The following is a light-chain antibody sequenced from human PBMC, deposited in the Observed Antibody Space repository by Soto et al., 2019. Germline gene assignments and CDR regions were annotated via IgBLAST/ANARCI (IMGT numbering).Light chain of an antibody. CDR2: DVT. Sequence: HSALTQPASVSGSPGQSVTISCTGTSSDIGGYRYVSWYQQRPGKAPKLMIHDVTNRPSGVSDRFSGSKSGNTASLTISGLQAEDEADYYCTSYTSDSSVIFGGGTKVT. CDR3: TSYTSDSSVI. V-gene: IGLV2-14*03. CDR1: SSDIGGYRY. J-gene: IGLJ2*01.